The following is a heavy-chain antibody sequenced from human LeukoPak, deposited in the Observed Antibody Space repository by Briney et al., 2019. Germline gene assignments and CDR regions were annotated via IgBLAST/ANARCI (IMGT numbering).Heavy chain of an antibody. CDR2: INHSGST. CDR1: GGSFSGYY. J-gene: IGHJ6*03. V-gene: IGHV4-34*01. Sequence: SETLSLTCAVYGGSFSGYYWSWIRQPPGKGLEWIGEINHSGSTNYNPSLKSRVTISVDTSKNQFSLKLSSVTAADTAVYYCARTSYYYYYMDVWGKGTTVTVSS. CDR3: ARTSYYYYYMDV.